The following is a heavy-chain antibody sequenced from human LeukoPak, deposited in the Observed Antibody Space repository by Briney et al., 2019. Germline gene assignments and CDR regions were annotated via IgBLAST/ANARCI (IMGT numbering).Heavy chain of an antibody. CDR3: VRDRGISFYFDY. D-gene: IGHD3-16*02. J-gene: IGHJ4*02. Sequence: GGSLRLSCAASGFTFSSYAMSWVRQAPGKGLEWVSFISTSSSYIYYADSVKGRFTISRDNSKNSLYLQMNSLRAEDTAVYYCVRDRGISFYFDYWGQGTLVTVSS. CDR1: GFTFSSYA. V-gene: IGHV3-21*01. CDR2: ISTSSSYI.